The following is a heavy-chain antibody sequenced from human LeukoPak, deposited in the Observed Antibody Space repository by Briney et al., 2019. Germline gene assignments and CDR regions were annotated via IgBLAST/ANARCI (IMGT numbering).Heavy chain of an antibody. D-gene: IGHD6-13*01. CDR1: GYTFTGYY. V-gene: IGHV1-2*02. CDR2: INPNSGGT. J-gene: IGHJ6*02. Sequence: ASVKVSCKASGYTFTGYYMHWVRQAPGQGLEWMGWINPNSGGTNYAQKFQGRVTMTRDTSISTAYMELSRLRSDDIAVYYCARAAAAGAEYYYYYYGMDVWGQGTTVTVSS. CDR3: ARAAAAGAEYYYYYYGMDV.